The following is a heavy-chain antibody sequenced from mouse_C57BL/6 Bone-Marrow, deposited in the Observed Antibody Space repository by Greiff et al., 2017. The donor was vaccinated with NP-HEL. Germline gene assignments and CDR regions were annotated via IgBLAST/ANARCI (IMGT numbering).Heavy chain of an antibody. CDR1: GYTFTSYG. Sequence: VQLKQSGAELARPGASVKLSCKASGYTFTSYGISWVKQRTGQGLEWIGEIYPRSGNTYYNEKFKGKATLTADKSSSTAYMELRSLTSEDSAVYFCARYDWYAMDYWGQGTSVTVSS. D-gene: IGHD2-13*01. V-gene: IGHV1-81*01. J-gene: IGHJ4*01. CDR3: ARYDWYAMDY. CDR2: IYPRSGNT.